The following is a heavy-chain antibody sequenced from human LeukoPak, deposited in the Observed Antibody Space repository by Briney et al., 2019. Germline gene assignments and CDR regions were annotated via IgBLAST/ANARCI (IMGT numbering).Heavy chain of an antibody. Sequence: PGGSLRLSCSASGFTVSSNYMSWVRPAPGKGLEWVSVIYSGGSTDYADSVKGRFTISRDNSKNTLYLQMNSLRAEDTAVYYCALQNDSSPFDYWGQGTLVTVSS. CDR2: IYSGGST. CDR1: GFTVSSNY. V-gene: IGHV3-53*01. D-gene: IGHD3-22*01. CDR3: ALQNDSSPFDY. J-gene: IGHJ4*02.